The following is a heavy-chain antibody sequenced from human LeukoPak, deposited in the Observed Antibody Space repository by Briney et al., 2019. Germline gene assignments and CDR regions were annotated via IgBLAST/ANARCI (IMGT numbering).Heavy chain of an antibody. Sequence: GGSLRLSCAASGFTFSNYWMSWVRQAPGKGLEWVADIDGAGSGKRYVGSVKGRFTSSRDNAKNSLYLLMNSLSAEDTAVYYCARWTYSSGWFYDYWGQGTLVTVSS. V-gene: IGHV3-7*04. CDR1: GFTFSNYW. CDR2: IDGAGSGK. D-gene: IGHD6-19*01. J-gene: IGHJ4*02. CDR3: ARWTYSSGWFYDY.